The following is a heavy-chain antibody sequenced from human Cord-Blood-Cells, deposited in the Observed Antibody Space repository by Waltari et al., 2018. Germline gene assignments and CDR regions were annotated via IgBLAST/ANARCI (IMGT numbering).Heavy chain of an antibody. CDR1: GYTFTSCY. V-gene: IGHV1-46*01. CDR2: INPSGGST. D-gene: IGHD1-26*01. CDR3: ASVTVGGSYDY. Sequence: QVQLVQSGAEVKKPGASVKVSCKASGYTFTSCYMHWVRQAPGQGLEWMGIINPSGGSTSYAKKFQGRVTMTRDTSTSTVYMGLSILRSEDTAVYYCASVTVGGSYDYWGQGTLVTVSS. J-gene: IGHJ4*02.